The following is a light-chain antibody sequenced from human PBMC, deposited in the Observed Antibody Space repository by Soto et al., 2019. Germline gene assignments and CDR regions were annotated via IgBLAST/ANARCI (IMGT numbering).Light chain of an antibody. CDR1: SSDVGSYNL. CDR3: CSYAGSSTFVV. V-gene: IGLV2-23*01. J-gene: IGLJ2*01. Sequence: QSALTQPASVSGSPGQSITISCTGTSSDVGSYNLVSWYQQHPGKAPKLMIYEGSKRSSGVSNRFSGSKSGNTASLTISGXXXXXEADYYCCSYAGSSTFVVFGGGTKLTVL. CDR2: EGS.